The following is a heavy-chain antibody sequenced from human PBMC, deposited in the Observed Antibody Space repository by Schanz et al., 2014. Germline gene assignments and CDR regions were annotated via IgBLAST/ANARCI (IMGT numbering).Heavy chain of an antibody. Sequence: EVQLVESGGGLVQPGGSLRLSCAASGFTFSPYWMHWVRQAPGKGLVWVSAISGGGGTTYYTDSVKGRFTISRDNSKSTLYLQMNSLRAEDTAVYYCAKDGPGGSGSYSADGGMDVWGQGTTVTVSS. CDR3: AKDGPGGSGSYSADGGMDV. J-gene: IGHJ6*02. CDR1: GFTFSPYW. D-gene: IGHD3-10*01. CDR2: ISGGGGTT. V-gene: IGHV3-23*04.